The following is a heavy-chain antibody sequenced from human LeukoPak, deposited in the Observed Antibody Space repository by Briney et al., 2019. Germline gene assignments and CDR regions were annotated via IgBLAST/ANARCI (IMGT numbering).Heavy chain of an antibody. V-gene: IGHV3-33*01. Sequence: GGSLRLSCPTSGFTFSSHGMHWVRQAPAKGLEWVPVIWSDGSNEYYADSVKGRFTISRDNSKDTLYLEVTSLWAEDTAVYYCARDSRSDDTGGLDVWGKGTTVTVSS. D-gene: IGHD3-10*01. CDR2: IWSDGSNE. J-gene: IGHJ6*04. CDR3: ARDSRSDDTGGLDV. CDR1: GFTFSSHG.